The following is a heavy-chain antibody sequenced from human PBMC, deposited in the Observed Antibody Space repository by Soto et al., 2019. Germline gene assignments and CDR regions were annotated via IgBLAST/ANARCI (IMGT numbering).Heavy chain of an antibody. D-gene: IGHD4-17*01. Sequence: WETLSLACAVYGGSCSGYYWSWIRQPPGKGLEWIGEINHSGSTSYNPSLKSRVTISVDTSKSQFSLKLSSVTAADTAVYYCARVGRVVSQVTTALFNYYLAVWAKGTTVPVSS. CDR2: INHSGST. CDR3: ARVGRVVSQVTTALFNYYLAV. V-gene: IGHV4-34*01. J-gene: IGHJ6*03. CDR1: GGSCSGYY.